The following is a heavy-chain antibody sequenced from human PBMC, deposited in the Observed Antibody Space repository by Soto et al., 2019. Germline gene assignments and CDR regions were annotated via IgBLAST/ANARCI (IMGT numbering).Heavy chain of an antibody. J-gene: IGHJ4*02. CDR1: GFTFSSYA. CDR2: ISGSGGST. CDR3: AKPPTRGRLRGIDGYFDY. Sequence: GGSLRLSCAASGFTFSSYAMSWVRQAPGKGLEWVSAISGSGGSTYYADSVKGRFTISRDNSKNTLYLQMNSLRAEDTAVYYCAKPPTRGRLRGIDGYFDYWGQGTLVTVSS. D-gene: IGHD2-21*02. V-gene: IGHV3-23*01.